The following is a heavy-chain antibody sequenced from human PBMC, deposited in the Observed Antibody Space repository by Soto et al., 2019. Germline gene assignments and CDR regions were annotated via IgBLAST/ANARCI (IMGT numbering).Heavy chain of an antibody. D-gene: IGHD7-27*01. CDR1: GFSFSDYY. Sequence: QVRLVESGGGLVKPGGSLRLSCAASGFSFSDYYMSWIRQAPGKGPEWVSYISSRGSVIWYADSVKGRFTISRDIAKKTLYLQMSSLRAEYTAVYYCAREPLHPVTSWGFWFDPLGQGTQVTDSP. CDR2: ISSRGSVI. CDR3: AREPLHPVTSWGFWFDP. V-gene: IGHV3-11*01. J-gene: IGHJ5*02.